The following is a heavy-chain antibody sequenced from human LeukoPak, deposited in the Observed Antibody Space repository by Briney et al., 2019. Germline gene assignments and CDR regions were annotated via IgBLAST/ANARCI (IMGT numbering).Heavy chain of an antibody. CDR2: INHSGST. Sequence: SETLSLTCAVYGGSFSGYYWSWIRQPPGKGLEWIGEINHSGSTNYNPSLKSRVTISVDTSKNQFSLKLSSVTAADTAVYYCARVTKQLVPFYYYGMDVWGQGTTVTVSS. CDR1: GGSFSGYY. V-gene: IGHV4-34*01. D-gene: IGHD6-6*01. J-gene: IGHJ6*02. CDR3: ARVTKQLVPFYYYGMDV.